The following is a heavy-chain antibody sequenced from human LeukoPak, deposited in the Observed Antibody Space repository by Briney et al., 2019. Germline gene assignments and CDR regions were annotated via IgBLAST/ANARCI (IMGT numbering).Heavy chain of an antibody. D-gene: IGHD2-2*01. V-gene: IGHV3-21*01. J-gene: IGHJ4*02. CDR2: IISSSSYI. CDR3: SISHRGYCSSTSCLSCHL. CDR1: GFTFSSYS. Sequence: GGSLRLSCAASGFTFSSYSMNWVRQAPGKGLEWVSSIISSSSYIYYADLVEGRFTISRDNAKNSLYLQMNSLRAEDTAVYYCSISHRGYCSSTSCLSCHLGGRGTLDSVST.